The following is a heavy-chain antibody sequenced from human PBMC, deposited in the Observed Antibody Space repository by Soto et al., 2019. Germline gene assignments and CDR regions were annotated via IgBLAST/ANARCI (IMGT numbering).Heavy chain of an antibody. CDR1: GFTFSSHA. D-gene: IGHD1-26*01. CDR3: TECRYSGIYYPVY. V-gene: IGHV3-23*01. Sequence: GGSLRLSCEASGFTFSSHAMNWVRQAPGKGLEWVSAISGSGGNTYYADSVKGRFTISRDKSKNTLYLQMSSLRAEDTAVYYCTECRYSGIYYPVYGDQGTLVTVSS. J-gene: IGHJ4*01. CDR2: ISGSGGNT.